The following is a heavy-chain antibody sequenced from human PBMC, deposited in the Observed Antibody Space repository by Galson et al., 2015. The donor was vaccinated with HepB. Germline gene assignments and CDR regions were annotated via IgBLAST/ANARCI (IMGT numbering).Heavy chain of an antibody. CDR2: INHSGST. D-gene: IGHD3-16*01. CDR1: GGSFSGYY. V-gene: IGHV4-34*01. Sequence: ETLSLTCAVYGGSFSGYYWSWIRQPPGKGLEWIGEINHSGSTNYNPSLKSRVTISVDTSKNQFSLKLSSVTAADTAVYYCARGPLRGNWGQGTLVTVSS. J-gene: IGHJ4*02. CDR3: ARGPLRGN.